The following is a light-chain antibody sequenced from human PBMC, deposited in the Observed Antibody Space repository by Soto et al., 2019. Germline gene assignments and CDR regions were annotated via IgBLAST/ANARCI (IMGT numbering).Light chain of an antibody. V-gene: IGKV3-20*01. CDR1: QSVTSTY. CDR2: GAS. CDR3: EQYGSSPRT. Sequence: EIVMTLSPATLSLSPGERATLSCRASQSVTSTYLAWYQQKPGQAPRLLIFGASSRATGIPDRFSGSGSGTDFTLTISRLEPEDFAVYYCEQYGSSPRTFGQGTKVDI. J-gene: IGKJ1*01.